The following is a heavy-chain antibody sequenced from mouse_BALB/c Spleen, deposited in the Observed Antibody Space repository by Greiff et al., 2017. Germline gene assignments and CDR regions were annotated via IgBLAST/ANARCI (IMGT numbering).Heavy chain of an antibody. D-gene: IGHD2-1*01. Sequence: EVQLQESGPGLVKPSQSLSLTCSVTGYSITSCYYWNWILQFPGNKLEWMGYISYDGSNNYNPSLKNRISITRDTSKNQFFLKLNSVTTEDTATYYCARDGNYVSPFAYWGQGTLVTVSA. CDR2: ISYDGSN. V-gene: IGHV3-6*02. J-gene: IGHJ3*01. CDR3: ARDGNYVSPFAY. CDR1: GYSITSCYY.